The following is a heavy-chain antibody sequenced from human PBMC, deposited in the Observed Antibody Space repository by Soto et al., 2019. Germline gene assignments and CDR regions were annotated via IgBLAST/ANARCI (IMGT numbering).Heavy chain of an antibody. V-gene: IGHV4-34*01. D-gene: IGHD4-17*01. J-gene: IGHJ5*02. CDR2: INHSGST. CDR3: ARGLSVATVANWFDP. CDR1: GGSFSGYY. Sequence: SETLSLTCAVYGGSFSGYYWSWIRQPPGKGLEWIGEINHSGSTNYNPSLKSRVTISVDTSKNQFSLKLSSVTAADTAVYYCARGLSVATVANWFDPWGQGTLVTVSS.